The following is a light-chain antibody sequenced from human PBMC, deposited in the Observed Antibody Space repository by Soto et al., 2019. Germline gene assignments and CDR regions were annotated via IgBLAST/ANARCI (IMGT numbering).Light chain of an antibody. J-gene: IGKJ1*01. CDR1: QSIGRY. CDR2: AAS. CDR3: QQSYSTPWT. V-gene: IGKV1-39*01. Sequence: DIQMTQSPSSLSTSVGDRVTITCRASQSIGRYLNWYQQKPGKAPKLLVYAASSLQGGVPSRFSGRGSGTDFTLTISSLQPEDFAIYYCQQSYSTPWTFGQGTKVEIK.